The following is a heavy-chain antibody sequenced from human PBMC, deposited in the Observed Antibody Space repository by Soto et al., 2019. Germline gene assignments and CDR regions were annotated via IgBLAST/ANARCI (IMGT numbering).Heavy chain of an antibody. CDR3: AHVLVVVANYGMDV. D-gene: IGHD2-15*01. CDR2: IYWDDDK. J-gene: IGHJ6*04. CDR1: GFSLSTSGVG. V-gene: IGHV2-5*02. Sequence: QITFKESGPTLVKPTQTLTLTCTFSGFSLSTSGVGVGWIRQPPGKALEWLAIIYWDDDKRYSPYMTSRLTITKDTSKNQVVLTMTNMDPVDTATYYCAHVLVVVANYGMDVWGKGTTVTVSS.